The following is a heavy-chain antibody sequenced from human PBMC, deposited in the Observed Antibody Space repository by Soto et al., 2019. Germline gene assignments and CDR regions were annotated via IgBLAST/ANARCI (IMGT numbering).Heavy chain of an antibody. J-gene: IGHJ4*02. CDR2: MSGTGGST. CDR3: ARGPNYDFWSGYHPYYFDY. Sequence: EVQLLESGGGLVQPGGSLRLSCSASGFTFRNFAMSWVRQAPGNGLEWVSDMSGTGGSTHYADSVKGRFTISRDNSKNTLYLQMNSLRADDTAVYYCARGPNYDFWSGYHPYYFDYWGQGTLVTVSS. D-gene: IGHD3-3*01. V-gene: IGHV3-23*01. CDR1: GFTFRNFA.